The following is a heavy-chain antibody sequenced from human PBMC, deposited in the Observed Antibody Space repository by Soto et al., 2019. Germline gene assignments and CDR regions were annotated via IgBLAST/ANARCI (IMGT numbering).Heavy chain of an antibody. J-gene: IGHJ4*02. Sequence: EVQLWESGGGLVQPGGSLRLSCAVSGFTFSSHVMSWVRQAPGKGLEWVSAISGTGGTYYADSVKGRFTISRDNSTNSIYLQMNNLRDEDTSVYYCAKDLSGAYCSGGICYSPDYWGQGTLVIASS. CDR3: AKDLSGAYCSGGICYSPDY. V-gene: IGHV3-23*01. CDR1: GFTFSSHV. CDR2: ISGTGGT. D-gene: IGHD2-15*01.